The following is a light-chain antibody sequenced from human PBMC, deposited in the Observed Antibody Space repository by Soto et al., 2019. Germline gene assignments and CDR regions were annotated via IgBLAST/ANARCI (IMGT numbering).Light chain of an antibody. V-gene: IGLV1-40*01. CDR2: GNS. J-gene: IGLJ2*01. Sequence: QSVLTQPPSVSGAPGQRVTISCTGSSSNIGAGYDVHWYQQLPGTAPKLLIYGNSNRPSGVPDRFSGSKSGTSASLAITGLQAEDDADYYCQAYGSSLSLVFGGGTKLTVL. CDR3: QAYGSSLSLV. CDR1: SSNIGAGYD.